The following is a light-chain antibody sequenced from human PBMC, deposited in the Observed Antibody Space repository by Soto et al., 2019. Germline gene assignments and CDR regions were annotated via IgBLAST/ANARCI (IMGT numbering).Light chain of an antibody. CDR1: QSVSSSY. Sequence: ILMTQSPVTLSVSPGERATLSCRASQSVSSSYLAWYQQKPGQAPRLLIYAASTRDTDIPDRFNGSGSGTDFALTISRLEPEDFALYYCQQYNDSPLTFGPGTKVDIK. V-gene: IGKV3-20*01. CDR2: AAS. J-gene: IGKJ3*01. CDR3: QQYNDSPLT.